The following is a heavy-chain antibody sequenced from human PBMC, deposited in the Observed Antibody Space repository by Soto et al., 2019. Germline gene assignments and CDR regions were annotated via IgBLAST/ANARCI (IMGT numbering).Heavy chain of an antibody. D-gene: IGHD3-10*01. J-gene: IGHJ4*02. CDR2: VYSSGTT. V-gene: IGHV4-4*07. CDR1: GGSINSYW. Sequence: SETLSLTCSVSGGSINSYWWSWIRQPAGKGLEWIGRVYSSGTTDYNPSLNSRATMSVETSKNQFSLKLSSVTAADTAVYYCAGDIGSYAYGEGYWGQGIQVTVSS. CDR3: AGDIGSYAYGEGY.